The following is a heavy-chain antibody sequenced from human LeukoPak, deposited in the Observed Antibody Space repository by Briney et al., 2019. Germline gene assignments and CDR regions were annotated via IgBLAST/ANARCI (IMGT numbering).Heavy chain of an antibody. D-gene: IGHD6-13*01. CDR3: ASARGIAAAADY. J-gene: IGHJ4*02. CDR2: IHYSGST. Sequence: SETLSLTCTVSGGSISSSSYYWGWIRQPPGKGLEWIGSIHYSGSTYYNPSLKSRVTISVDTSKNQFSLKLSSVTAAVTAVYYCASARGIAAAADYWGQGTLVTVSS. V-gene: IGHV4-39*01. CDR1: GGSISSSSYY.